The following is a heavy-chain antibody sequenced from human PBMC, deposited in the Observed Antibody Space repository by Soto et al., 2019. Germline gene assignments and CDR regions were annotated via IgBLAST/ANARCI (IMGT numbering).Heavy chain of an antibody. CDR2: IYWNDDK. V-gene: IGHV2-5*01. D-gene: IGHD5-12*01. CDR3: AHTVDIVATINGGFDP. Sequence: KESGPTLVKPTQTLTLTCTFSGFSLSTSGVGVGWIRQPPGKALEWLALIYWNDDKRYSPSLKSRLTITKDTSKNQVVLTMTNMDPVDTATYYCAHTVDIVATINGGFDPWGQGTLVTVSS. CDR1: GFSLSTSGVG. J-gene: IGHJ5*02.